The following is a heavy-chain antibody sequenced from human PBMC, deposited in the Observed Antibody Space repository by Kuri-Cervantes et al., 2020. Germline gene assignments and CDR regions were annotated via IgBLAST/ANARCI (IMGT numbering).Heavy chain of an antibody. D-gene: IGHD3-22*01. CDR1: GFTFTSSA. J-gene: IGHJ4*02. Sequence: SVKVSCKASGFTFTSSAVQWVRQARGQRLEWIGWIVVGSGNTNYAQKFQERVTITRDMSTSTAYMELSSLRSEDTAVYYCAAEAPNYYDSSGYNLDYWGQGTLVTVSS. CDR3: AAEAPNYYDSSGYNLDY. CDR2: IVVGSGNT. V-gene: IGHV1-58*01.